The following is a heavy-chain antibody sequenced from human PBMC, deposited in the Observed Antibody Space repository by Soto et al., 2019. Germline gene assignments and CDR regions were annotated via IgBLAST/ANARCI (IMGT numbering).Heavy chain of an antibody. Sequence: ETLSLTCAVSGGSISSGGYSWSWIRQPPGKGLEWIGEINHSGSTNYNPSLKSRVTISVDTSKNQFSLKLSSVTAADTAVYYCARGWGRVFDYWGQGTLVTVS. D-gene: IGHD7-27*01. CDR2: INHSGST. CDR1: GGSISSGGYS. CDR3: ARGWGRVFDY. V-gene: IGHV4-34*01. J-gene: IGHJ4*02.